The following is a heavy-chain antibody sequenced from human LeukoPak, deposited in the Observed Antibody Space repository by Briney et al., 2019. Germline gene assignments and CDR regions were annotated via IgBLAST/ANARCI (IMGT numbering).Heavy chain of an antibody. Sequence: SGGSLRLSCAASGFTFNCYAMYWVRQAPGKGLEWVSGIFGSGGSAHYAASVKGRFTIFRDNSKNTVYLQMNSLRAEDTAVYYCAKTTTGYSSGRYPGWPVDYWRQGTLITVSS. CDR1: GFTFNCYA. CDR3: AKTTTGYSSGRYPGWPVDY. V-gene: IGHV3-23*01. CDR2: IFGSGGSA. J-gene: IGHJ4*02. D-gene: IGHD6-19*01.